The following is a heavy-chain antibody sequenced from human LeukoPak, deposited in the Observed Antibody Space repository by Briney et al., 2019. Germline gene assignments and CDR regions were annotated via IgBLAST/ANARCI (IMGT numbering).Heavy chain of an antibody. D-gene: IGHD3-10*01. CDR1: GGSFSGYY. Sequence: SETLSLTCAVYGGSFSGYYWSWLRQPPGKGLEWIGEINHSGSTNYNPSLKSRVTISVDTSKNQFSLRLNSVTAADTAVYYCAKSNGYGLVDIWGQGTMVTVSS. CDR3: AKSNGYGLVDI. CDR2: INHSGST. V-gene: IGHV4-34*01. J-gene: IGHJ3*02.